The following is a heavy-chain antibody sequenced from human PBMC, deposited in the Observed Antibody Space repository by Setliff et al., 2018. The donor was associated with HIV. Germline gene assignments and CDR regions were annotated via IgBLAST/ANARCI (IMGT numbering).Heavy chain of an antibody. Sequence: SVKVSCKASGGTFSSYAFTWVRQAPGQGLEWMGGIIPIFGTANYAQKFQGRVTITTDESKNTLYLQMNSLRTEDTAVYYCAKNLYSSRWSPLDYWGQGTLVTVSS. V-gene: IGHV1-69*05. CDR3: AKNLYSSRWSPLDY. J-gene: IGHJ4*02. CDR1: GGTFSSYA. D-gene: IGHD6-13*01. CDR2: IIPIFGTA.